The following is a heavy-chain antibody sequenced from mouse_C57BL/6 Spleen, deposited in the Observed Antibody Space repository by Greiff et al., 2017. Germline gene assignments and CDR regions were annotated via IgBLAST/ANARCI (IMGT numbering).Heavy chain of an antibody. V-gene: IGHV8-8*01. Sequence: QVQLKECGPGILQPSQTLSLTCSFSGFSLSTFGMGVGWIRQPSGKGLEWLAHIWWGDDKYYNPALKSRLNISKDTSKNQVFLKTANVVTADTATSYCARMGYYGSLAYWGQGTLVTVSA. CDR2: IWWGDDK. J-gene: IGHJ3*01. D-gene: IGHD1-1*01. CDR3: ARMGYYGSLAY. CDR1: GFSLSTFGMG.